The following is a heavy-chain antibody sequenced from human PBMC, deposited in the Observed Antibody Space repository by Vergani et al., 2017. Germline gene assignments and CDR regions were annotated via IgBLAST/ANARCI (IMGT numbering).Heavy chain of an antibody. J-gene: IGHJ6*02. CDR2: ISSNGGST. V-gene: IGHV3-64*01. Sequence: EVQLLESGGGLVQPGGSLRLSCAASGFTFSSYAMSWVRQAPGKGLEWVSAISSNGGSTYYANSVKGRFTISRDNSKNTLYLQMGSLRAEDMAVYYCARGYDFWSGYYRVYYYYGMDVWGQGTTVTVSS. D-gene: IGHD3-3*01. CDR1: GFTFSSYA. CDR3: ARGYDFWSGYYRVYYYYGMDV.